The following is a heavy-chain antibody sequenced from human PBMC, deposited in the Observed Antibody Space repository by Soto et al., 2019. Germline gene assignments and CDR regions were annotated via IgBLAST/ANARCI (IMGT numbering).Heavy chain of an antibody. D-gene: IGHD2-15*01. CDR1: GFTFSSYA. Sequence: GGSLRLSCAASGFTFSSYAMSWVRQAPGKGLEWVSGISGSGDSTYYADSVKGRFTISRDNSKNTLYLQMNSLRAEDTAVYFCAKDEGLILVVATNYYYYGMDVWGQGNNGTGS. V-gene: IGHV3-23*01. CDR2: ISGSGDST. J-gene: IGHJ6*02. CDR3: AKDEGLILVVATNYYYYGMDV.